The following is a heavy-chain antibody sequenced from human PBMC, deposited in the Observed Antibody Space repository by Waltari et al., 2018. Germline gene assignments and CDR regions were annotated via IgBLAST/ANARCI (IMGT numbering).Heavy chain of an antibody. Sequence: EVKVVQSGGGLVRRGGYLALSCSASGFPYSSSTMDWVRQAPGKGLEWVSSISSNSRYKNYADSTKGRFTISRDNAKNSVYLLMNSLRVEDTAIYFCARPRAMGEIDHWGQGTLVAVSS. V-gene: IGHV3-21*01. CDR3: ARPRAMGEIDH. CDR2: ISSNSRYK. D-gene: IGHD3-16*01. CDR1: GFPYSSST. J-gene: IGHJ4*02.